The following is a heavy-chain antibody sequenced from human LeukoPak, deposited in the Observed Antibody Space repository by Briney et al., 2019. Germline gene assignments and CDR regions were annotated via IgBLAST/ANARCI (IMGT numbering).Heavy chain of an antibody. V-gene: IGHV3-7*04. CDR3: ARGDAFSGDH. CDR1: GFSFTNFW. CDR2: IHPEGNEK. J-gene: IGHJ4*02. Sequence: GGSLRLSCAVSGFSFTNFWMSWVRQAPGRGLEWVANIHPEGNEKYHVESLKGRFTISRDNTKNLLFLQMNGLRVEDTAVYYCARGDAFSGDHWGQGTLVTVSS.